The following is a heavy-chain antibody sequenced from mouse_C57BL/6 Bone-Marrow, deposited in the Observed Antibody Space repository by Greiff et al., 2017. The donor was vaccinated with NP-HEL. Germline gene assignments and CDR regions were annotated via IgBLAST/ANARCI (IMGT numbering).Heavy chain of an antibody. V-gene: IGHV1-62-2*01. Sequence: VMLVESGAELVKPGASVKLSCKASGYTFTEYTIHWVKQRSGQGLEWIGWFYPGSGSIKYNEKFKDKATLTADKSSSTVYMELSRLTSEDSAVYFCARHEEWLGPHWYFDVWGTGTTVTVSS. CDR3: ARHEEWLGPHWYFDV. D-gene: IGHD2-2*01. CDR1: GYTFTEYT. J-gene: IGHJ1*03. CDR2: FYPGSGSI.